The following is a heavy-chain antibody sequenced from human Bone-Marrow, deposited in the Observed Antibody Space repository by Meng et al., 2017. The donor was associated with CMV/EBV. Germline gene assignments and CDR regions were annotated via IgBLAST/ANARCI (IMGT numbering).Heavy chain of an antibody. Sequence: GESLKISCAASGFTFSSYAMHWVRQAPGKGLEWVAVISYDGSNKYYADSVKGRFTISRDNSKNTLYLQMNSLRAEDTAVYYCARWPSDKVNYYVWGSYNWSPRILDGMDVWGQGTTVTVSS. D-gene: IGHD3-10*01. CDR3: ARWPSDKVNYYVWGSYNWSPRILDGMDV. CDR2: ISYDGSNK. CDR1: GFTFSSYA. J-gene: IGHJ6*02. V-gene: IGHV3-30*04.